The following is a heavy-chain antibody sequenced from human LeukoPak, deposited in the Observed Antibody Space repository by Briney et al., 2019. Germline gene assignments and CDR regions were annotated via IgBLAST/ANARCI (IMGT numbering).Heavy chain of an antibody. D-gene: IGHD6-19*01. V-gene: IGHV3-53*01. Sequence: GGSLRLSCAASGFTVSSTFMSWVRQAPGKGLEWVSVIYSVGTTYYADSVKGRFTISRDNSKNTLYLQMNSLRAEDTAVYYCERGSGWLDYWGQGTLVTVSS. CDR2: IYSVGTT. J-gene: IGHJ4*02. CDR1: GFTVSSTF. CDR3: ERGSGWLDY.